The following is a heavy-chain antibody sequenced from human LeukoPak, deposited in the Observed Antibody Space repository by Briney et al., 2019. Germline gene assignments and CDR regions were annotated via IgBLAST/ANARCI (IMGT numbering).Heavy chain of an antibody. Sequence: GWSLRLSCVSSGFSFNDYHMSWVRRAAGKGREWVSFIFKMDSNKYYADFVRDRFIISRDKTKKSLYLQINNQRSNDTDVYYCPRVLGSYSVAYWGQ. J-gene: IGHJ4*02. CDR3: PRVLGSYSVAY. D-gene: IGHD3-10*01. V-gene: IGHV3-11*01. CDR1: GFSFNDYH. CDR2: IFKMDSNK.